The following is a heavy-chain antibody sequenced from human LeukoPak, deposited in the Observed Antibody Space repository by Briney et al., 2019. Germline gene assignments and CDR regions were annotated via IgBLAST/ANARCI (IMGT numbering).Heavy chain of an antibody. CDR1: GGSISSGGYY. Sequence: SETLSLTCTVSGGSISSGGYYWRWIRQHPGKGLEWIGYIYYSGSTYYNPSLKSRVTISVDTSKNQFSLKLSSVTAADTAVYYCATEQQLVINYWGQGTLVTVSS. CDR3: ATEQQLVINY. D-gene: IGHD6-13*01. V-gene: IGHV4-31*03. CDR2: IYYSGST. J-gene: IGHJ4*02.